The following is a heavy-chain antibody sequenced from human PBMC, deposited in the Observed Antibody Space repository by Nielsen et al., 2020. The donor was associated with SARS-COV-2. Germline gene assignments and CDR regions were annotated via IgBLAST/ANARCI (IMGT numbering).Heavy chain of an antibody. J-gene: IGHJ4*02. D-gene: IGHD6-19*01. CDR1: GDSVSSNGAA. CDR3: ARGLGSGWYGVVDY. Sequence: SQTLSLTCAISGDSVSSNGAAWNWIRQSPSRGLEWLGRTYYRSKWYNDYAVSVKSRITINPDTSKNQFSLQLNSVTPEDTAVYYCARGLGSGWYGVVDYWGQGTLVTVSS. V-gene: IGHV6-1*01. CDR2: TYYRSKWYN.